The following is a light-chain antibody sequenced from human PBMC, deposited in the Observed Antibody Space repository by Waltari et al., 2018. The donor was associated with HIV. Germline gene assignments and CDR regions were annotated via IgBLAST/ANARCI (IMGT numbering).Light chain of an antibody. Sequence: QPVVTQEPSLTVSPGGTVTLTCASSAGVVTRGHCPHWFQQRPGQAPKTLIFDSTNRYSWTPGRFSGSFIEDNAALTLTGAQIEDEADYYCLLSFDGDLLFGGGTKLTVL. CDR1: AGVVTRGHC. J-gene: IGLJ2*01. CDR2: DST. CDR3: LLSFDGDLL. V-gene: IGLV7-46*01.